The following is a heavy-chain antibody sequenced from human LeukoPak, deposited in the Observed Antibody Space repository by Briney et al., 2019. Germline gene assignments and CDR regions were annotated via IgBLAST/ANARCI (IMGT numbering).Heavy chain of an antibody. CDR2: IYDGGST. V-gene: IGHV4-59*01. CDR3: ARFKSDYFGMDV. CDR1: DDSINSCY. J-gene: IGHJ6*02. Sequence: SETLSLTCTVSDDSINSCYWTWIRQPPGKGLEYVGCIYDGGSTNYNPSLESRVTILLDTSKTHLSLRLTSVTAADTAIYYCARFKSDYFGMDVWGQGTTVTVSS.